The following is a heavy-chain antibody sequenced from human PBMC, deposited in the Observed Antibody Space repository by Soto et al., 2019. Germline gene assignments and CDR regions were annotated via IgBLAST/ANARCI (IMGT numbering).Heavy chain of an antibody. CDR1: GFTA. Sequence: GSLRLSCAASGFTAMSWVRQAPGKGLEWVSVISGSGGSTYYADSVKGRFTISRDNSKNTLYLQMNSLRAEDTAVYYCAKLSSGRFGTFDYWGKGTLVTVDS. V-gene: IGHV3-23*01. D-gene: IGHD6-19*01. J-gene: IGHJ4*02. CDR3: AKLSSGRFGTFDY. CDR2: ISGSGGST.